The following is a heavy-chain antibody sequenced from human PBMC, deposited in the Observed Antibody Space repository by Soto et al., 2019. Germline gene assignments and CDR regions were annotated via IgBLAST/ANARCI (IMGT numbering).Heavy chain of an antibody. CDR3: AREPTYYYDSSGYSNWFDP. J-gene: IGHJ5*02. V-gene: IGHV1-18*04. D-gene: IGHD3-22*01. Sequence: ASVKVSCKASGYTFTSYGISWVRQAPGQGLEWMGWISAYNGNTNYAQKLQGRVTMTTDTSTSTAYMELRSLRSDDTAVYCCAREPTYYYDSSGYSNWFDPWGQGTLVTVSS. CDR2: ISAYNGNT. CDR1: GYTFTSYG.